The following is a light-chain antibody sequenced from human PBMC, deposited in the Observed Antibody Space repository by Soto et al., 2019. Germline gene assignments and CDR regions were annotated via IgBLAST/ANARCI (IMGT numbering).Light chain of an antibody. CDR1: SSNIGGYS. J-gene: IGLJ1*01. CDR3: AAWDDSLSGFYV. V-gene: IGLV1-47*01. CDR2: RND. Sequence: QSVLTQPPSASGAPGQRVTISCSGSSSNIGGYSVSWYQQLPGTAPKLLIYRNDQRPSGVPDRFSGSKSGTSASLAISGLRSEDEADYYCAAWDDSLSGFYVFGTGTKVTVL.